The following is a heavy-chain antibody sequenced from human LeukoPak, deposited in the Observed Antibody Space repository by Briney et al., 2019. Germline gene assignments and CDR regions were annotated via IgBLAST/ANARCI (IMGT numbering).Heavy chain of an antibody. V-gene: IGHV1-69*05. CDR3: TTWVHTSGKIWFDT. Sequence: VKVSCKASGGTFNSYGIGWVRQAPGQGLDWMGAIIPVFGSANYAQNFQGRVTLTTDELTTTAHMELSSLTSEDTAVYYCTTWVHTSGKIWFDTWGQGTLVTVSS. D-gene: IGHD1-1*01. CDR1: GGTFNSYG. J-gene: IGHJ5*02. CDR2: IIPVFGSA.